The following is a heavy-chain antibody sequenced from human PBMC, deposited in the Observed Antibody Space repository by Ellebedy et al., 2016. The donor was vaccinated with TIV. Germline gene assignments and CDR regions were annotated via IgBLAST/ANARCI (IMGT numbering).Heavy chain of an antibody. V-gene: IGHV3-7*01. D-gene: IGHD4-17*01. J-gene: IGHJ5*01. CDR2: IYQDGSQK. CDR1: GFNFRSYW. Sequence: GGSLRLSCAASGFNFRSYWMGWVRQAPGKGLAWVANIYQDGSQKYYVDSVQGRFTISRDNAKNSLYLQMNSLKVEDTAVYYCARRGSYGDYAVQINNWFDSWGQGTLVTVYS. CDR3: ARRGSYGDYAVQINNWFDS.